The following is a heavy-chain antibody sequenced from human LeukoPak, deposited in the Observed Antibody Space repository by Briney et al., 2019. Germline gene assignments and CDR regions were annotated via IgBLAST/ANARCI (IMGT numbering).Heavy chain of an antibody. D-gene: IGHD3-10*01. CDR2: ISGSGGST. Sequence: PGGSLRLSCAASGFTFSSYAMSWVRQAPGKGLEWVSGISGSGGSTYYADSVKGRFTISRDNSRNTLYLHMNSLRVEDTAVYCCAKDETMVRGGSRPYWGQGTLVTVSS. CDR3: AKDETMVRGGSRPY. J-gene: IGHJ4*02. CDR1: GFTFSSYA. V-gene: IGHV3-23*01.